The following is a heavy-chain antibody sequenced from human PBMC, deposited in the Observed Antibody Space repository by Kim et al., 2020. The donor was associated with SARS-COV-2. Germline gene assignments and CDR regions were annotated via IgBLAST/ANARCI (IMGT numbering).Heavy chain of an antibody. CDR2: ISYDGRNK. J-gene: IGHJ4*02. V-gene: IGHV3-30*18. CDR1: GLTFSNYG. D-gene: IGHD3-22*01. Sequence: GGSLRLSCAASGLTFSNYGMHWVRQAPGKGLEWVAVISYDGRNKYYGDSVKGRFTISRDNSKNTLYLQMNSLRAEDTAVYYCAKDRLYDSSGHYYSFDYWGQGTLVTVSS. CDR3: AKDRLYDSSGHYYSFDY.